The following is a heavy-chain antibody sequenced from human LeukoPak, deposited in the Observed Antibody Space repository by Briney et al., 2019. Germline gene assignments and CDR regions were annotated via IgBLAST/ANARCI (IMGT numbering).Heavy chain of an antibody. V-gene: IGHV3-23*01. CDR3: AKELWSWSFDY. Sequence: GGSLRLSCAASGFTFSSYAMHWVRQAPGKGLEWVSGVSRSGDTTYYADSVKGRFTISRDNSKNTLYLQMNTLRAEDTAVYYCAKELWSWSFDYWGQGTLVSVPS. J-gene: IGHJ4*02. CDR2: VSRSGDTT. D-gene: IGHD2-8*02. CDR1: GFTFSSYA.